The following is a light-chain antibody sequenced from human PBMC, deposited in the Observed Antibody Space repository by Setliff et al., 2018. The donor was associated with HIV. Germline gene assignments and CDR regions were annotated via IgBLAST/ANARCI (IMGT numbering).Light chain of an antibody. V-gene: IGLV2-18*02. Sequence: ALTQPLSVSGSLGQSVTISCTGTSSDVGGFIRVSWYQQPPRTAPKLMIYDVNNRPSGVPDRFSGSKSGNTASLTISRLQAEDEADYYCSSYTSTNTWVFGTGTKVTVL. CDR1: SSDVGGFIR. CDR2: DVN. J-gene: IGLJ1*01. CDR3: SSYTSTNTWV.